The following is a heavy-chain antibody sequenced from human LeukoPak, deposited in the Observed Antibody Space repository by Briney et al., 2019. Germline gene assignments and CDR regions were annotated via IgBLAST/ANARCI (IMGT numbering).Heavy chain of an antibody. CDR3: ARSAYYDFWSGYCGPNWFDP. J-gene: IGHJ5*02. CDR2: IYYSGST. V-gene: IGHV4-59*01. CDR1: GGSISSYY. Sequence: PSETLSLTCTVSGGSISSYYWSWIRQPPGKGLEWIGYIYYSGSTNYNPSLKSRVTISVDTSKNQFSLKLSSVTAADTAVYYCARSAYYDFWSGYCGPNWFDPWGQGTLVTVSS. D-gene: IGHD3-3*01.